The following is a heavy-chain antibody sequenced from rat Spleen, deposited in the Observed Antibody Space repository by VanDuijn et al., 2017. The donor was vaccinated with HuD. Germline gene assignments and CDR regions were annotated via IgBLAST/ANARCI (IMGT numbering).Heavy chain of an antibody. CDR1: GFTFSDYY. CDR3: ARHAGDYGSYFDY. V-gene: IGHV5-25*01. J-gene: IGHJ2*01. CDR2: ISTSGGST. D-gene: IGHD1-3*01. Sequence: EVQLVESDGGLVQPGRSLKLSCAASGFTFSDYYMAWVRQAPKKGLEWVATISTSGGSTYYRDSVKGRFTISRDNAKSSLYLQMDSLRSEDTATYYCARHAGDYGSYFDYWGQGVMVTVSS.